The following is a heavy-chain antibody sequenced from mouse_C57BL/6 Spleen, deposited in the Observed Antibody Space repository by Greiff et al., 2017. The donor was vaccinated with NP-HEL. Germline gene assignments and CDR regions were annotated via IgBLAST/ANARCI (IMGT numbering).Heavy chain of an antibody. CDR2: INPNNGGT. CDR1: GYTFTDYN. D-gene: IGHD2-5*01. CDR3: ARGSNYGFDY. V-gene: IGHV1-22*01. J-gene: IGHJ2*01. Sequence: EVQLQQSGPELVKPGASVKMSCKASGYTFTDYNMHWVKQSHGKSLEWIGYINPNNGGTSYNQKFKGKATLTVNKSSSTAYMELRSLTSEDSAVYDWARGSNYGFDYWGQGTTRTVSS.